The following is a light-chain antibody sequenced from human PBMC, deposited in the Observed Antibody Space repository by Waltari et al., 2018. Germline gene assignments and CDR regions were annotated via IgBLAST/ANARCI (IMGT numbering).Light chain of an antibody. V-gene: IGLV3-19*01. CDR2: GKN. Sequence: SSELTQDPAVSVAFGQTVRITYQGDSLRSSYASWYQQKPGQAPVLVIYGKNNRPSGIPDRFSGSSSGNTASLTITGAQAEDEADYYCNSRDSSGNHWVFGGGTKLTVL. CDR1: SLRSSY. J-gene: IGLJ3*02. CDR3: NSRDSSGNHWV.